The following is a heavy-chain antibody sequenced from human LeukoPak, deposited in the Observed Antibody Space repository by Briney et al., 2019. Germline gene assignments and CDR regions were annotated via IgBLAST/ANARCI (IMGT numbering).Heavy chain of an antibody. CDR3: ARLGGSFHWYLDL. CDR2: IYSGADT. CDR1: GFSVGSNY. V-gene: IGHV3-53*01. J-gene: IGHJ2*01. Sequence: GGSLRLSCAASGFSVGSNYMNWVRQAPGKGLEWVSIIYSGADTYYADSVRGRFTISRDNPKNTLFLQMNSLRAEDTAIYYCARLGGSFHWYLDLWGRGSLVTVSS. D-gene: IGHD1-26*01.